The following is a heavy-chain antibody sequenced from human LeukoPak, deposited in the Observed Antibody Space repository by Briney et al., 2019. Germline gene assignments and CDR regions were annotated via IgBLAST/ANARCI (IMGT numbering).Heavy chain of an antibody. D-gene: IGHD6-6*01. J-gene: IGHJ6*03. Sequence: GGSLRLSCAASGFTFGDYAMHWVRQVPGKGLEWVSLISGDGDNAYYADSVKGRFTISRDNSKNSLYLQMNSLRSEDTALYYCTKDKVTARYYYYMDVWGKGTTVTVSS. V-gene: IGHV3-43*02. CDR1: GFTFGDYA. CDR2: ISGDGDNA. CDR3: TKDKVTARYYYYMDV.